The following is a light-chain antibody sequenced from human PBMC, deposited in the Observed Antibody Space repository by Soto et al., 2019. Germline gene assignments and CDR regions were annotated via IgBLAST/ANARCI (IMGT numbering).Light chain of an antibody. Sequence: QSVLTQPASVSGSPGQSITISCTGTSRDIGGHHFVSWYQHHPGKAPKLLIYGVNDRPSAVSIRFSGSKAGNMASLTISRLQAEDEAYYYCSAYRDNISLHFGGGTKLTVL. V-gene: IGLV2-14*01. J-gene: IGLJ2*01. CDR1: SRDIGGHHF. CDR3: SAYRDNISLH. CDR2: GVN.